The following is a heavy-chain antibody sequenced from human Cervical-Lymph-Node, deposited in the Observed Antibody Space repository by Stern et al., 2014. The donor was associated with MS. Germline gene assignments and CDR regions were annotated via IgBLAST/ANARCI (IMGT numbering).Heavy chain of an antibody. D-gene: IGHD4-23*01. CDR2: IWYDGSKT. CDR3: AREGGNTAEYFQH. V-gene: IGHV3-33*01. Sequence: VQLVEAGGGVVQHGGSLRLSWAGSGITFSRRGMHWVRQATGEGLEWLAIIWYDGSKTYDADSAKGRLTISGDNSKNPLYLQMNSLRAEDTAVYYCAREGGNTAEYFQHWGQGTLVTVSS. CDR1: GITFSRRG. J-gene: IGHJ1*01.